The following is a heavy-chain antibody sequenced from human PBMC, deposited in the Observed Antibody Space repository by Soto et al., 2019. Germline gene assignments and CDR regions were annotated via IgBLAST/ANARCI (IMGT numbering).Heavy chain of an antibody. CDR3: AKDPPWYTSKDNWFDP. V-gene: IGHV3-23*01. D-gene: IGHD2-2*02. Sequence: GGSLRLSCAASGFTFSTYAMTWVRQAPGKGLEWVSSISNSGDSTYYADSVKGRFTISRDNSESTVYLQMNSLRAEDTAIYYCAKDPPWYTSKDNWFDPWGQGTLVTVSS. CDR2: ISNSGDST. J-gene: IGHJ5*02. CDR1: GFTFSTYA.